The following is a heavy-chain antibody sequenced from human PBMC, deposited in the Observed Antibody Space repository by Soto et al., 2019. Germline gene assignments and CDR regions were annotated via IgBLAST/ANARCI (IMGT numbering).Heavy chain of an antibody. CDR2: ISAYNGDT. Sequence: QVHLVQSGAEVKKPGASVKVSCKASGYTCTNHGINWVRQAPGQGLEWMGWISAYNGDTKYAQKFQGRVTMTTDTSTSTAYMDLMSLRSDDTAVYYCAKDPSNTSGNRIWFDLWGQGTLVTVSS. CDR1: GYTCTNHG. D-gene: IGHD6-19*01. V-gene: IGHV1-18*04. J-gene: IGHJ5*02. CDR3: AKDPSNTSGNRIWFDL.